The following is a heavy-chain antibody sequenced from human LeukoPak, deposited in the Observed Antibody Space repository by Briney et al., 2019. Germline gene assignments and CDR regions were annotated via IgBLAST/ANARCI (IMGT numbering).Heavy chain of an antibody. V-gene: IGHV4-34*01. CDR2: IYYSGST. J-gene: IGHJ4*02. CDR1: GGSFSGYY. D-gene: IGHD3-16*01. CDR3: ARVGRGSLSITFDY. Sequence: PSETLSLTCAVYGGSFSGYYWSWVRQPPGKGLEWIGGIYYSGSTYYNPSLKSRVTISVDTSKNQFSLKLSSVTAADTAVYYCARVGRGSLSITFDYWGQGTLVTVSA.